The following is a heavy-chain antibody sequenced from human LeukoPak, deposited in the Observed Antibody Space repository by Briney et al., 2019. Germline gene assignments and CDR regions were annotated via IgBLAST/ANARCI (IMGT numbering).Heavy chain of an antibody. Sequence: SVKVSCKASGYTFTSYGISWVRQAPGQGLEWMGGIIPIFGTANDAQKFQGRVTITADESTSTAYMELSSLRSEDTAVYYCARGRSERTTSGYYSKTFDYWGQGTLVTVSS. CDR2: IIPIFGTA. J-gene: IGHJ4*02. V-gene: IGHV1-69*13. CDR1: GYTFTSYG. D-gene: IGHD3-22*01. CDR3: ARGRSERTTSGYYSKTFDY.